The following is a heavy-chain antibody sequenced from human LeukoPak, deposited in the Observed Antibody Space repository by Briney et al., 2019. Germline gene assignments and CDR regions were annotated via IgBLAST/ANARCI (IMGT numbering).Heavy chain of an antibody. CDR3: ARTSLTPGIAVAGTSDY. V-gene: IGHV2-70*01. CDR1: AFSRSTSGMC. Sequence: AGPTLVPPTHTFTLTCTFSAFSRSTSGMCVSWIRERPGQALEWLATINRDDDKYQSTYLKTRVTISKKTSENQVVLTMTNMDPGDTATYYCARTSLTPGIAVAGTSDYGGQGTLVTLSS. D-gene: IGHD6-19*01. CDR2: INRDDDK. J-gene: IGHJ4*02.